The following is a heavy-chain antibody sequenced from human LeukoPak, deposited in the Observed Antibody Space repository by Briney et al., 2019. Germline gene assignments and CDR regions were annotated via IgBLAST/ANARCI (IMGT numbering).Heavy chain of an antibody. CDR2: IYYSGST. D-gene: IGHD1-14*01. CDR1: GGSISSYY. V-gene: IGHV4-59*01. CDR3: ARGVRLSGNWNHAFFDY. Sequence: SETLSLTCTVSGGSISSYYWSWIRQPPGKGLEWIGYIYYSGSTNYNPSLKSRVTISVDTSKNQFSLKLSSVTAADTAVYYCARGVRLSGNWNHAFFDYWGQGTLVTVSS. J-gene: IGHJ4*02.